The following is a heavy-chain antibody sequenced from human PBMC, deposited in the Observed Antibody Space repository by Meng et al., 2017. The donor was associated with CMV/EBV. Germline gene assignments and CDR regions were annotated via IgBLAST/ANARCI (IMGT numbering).Heavy chain of an antibody. CDR1: WGSISSGDYY. CDR2: IYYRWST. CDR3: ARVGRTSCYDY. V-gene: IGHV4-30-4*08. J-gene: IGHJ4*02. D-gene: IGHD2-2*01. Sequence: HVPLPESRPRLVTPFQTPAPPSPVPWGSISSGDYYRDWSRQPPGKGLELIWYIYYRWSTYYNPSLKSRVTISVDTSKNQFPLKLSSVTAADTAVYYCARVGRTSCYDYWGQGTLVTVSS.